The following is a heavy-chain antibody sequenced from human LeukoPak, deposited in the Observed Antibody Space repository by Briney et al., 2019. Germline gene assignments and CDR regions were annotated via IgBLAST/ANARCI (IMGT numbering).Heavy chain of an antibody. Sequence: ASVKVSCKVSGYTLTELSMHWVRQAPGKGLGWMGGFDPEDGETIYAQKFQGRVTMTEDTSTDTAYMELSSLRSEDTAVYYCATDSPLTGTTGIFDYWGQGTLVTVSS. V-gene: IGHV1-24*01. CDR1: GYTLTELS. J-gene: IGHJ4*02. CDR3: ATDSPLTGTTGIFDY. CDR2: FDPEDGET. D-gene: IGHD1-20*01.